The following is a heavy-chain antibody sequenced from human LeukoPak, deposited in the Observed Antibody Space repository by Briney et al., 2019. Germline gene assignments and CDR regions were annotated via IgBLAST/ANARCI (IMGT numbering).Heavy chain of an antibody. CDR2: IYYNENT. Sequence: SETLSLTCTVSGGSMSHRNYYWVWIRQPPGKGLEWTGSIYYNENTYYSPSLKSRVTRSIDTSKNQFSLKLNSVTAADTAVYYCARYGLLRLSEINAFHIWGQGTMVTVSS. CDR1: GGSMSHRNYY. D-gene: IGHD5-18*01. J-gene: IGHJ3*02. V-gene: IGHV4-39*07. CDR3: ARYGLLRLSEINAFHI.